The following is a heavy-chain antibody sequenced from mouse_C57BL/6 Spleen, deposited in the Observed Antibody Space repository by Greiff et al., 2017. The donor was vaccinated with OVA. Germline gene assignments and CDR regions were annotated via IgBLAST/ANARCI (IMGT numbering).Heavy chain of an antibody. Sequence: EVKVVESGGGLVKPGGSLKLSCAASGFTFSDYGMHWVRQAPEKGLEWVAYISSGSSTIYYADTVKGRFTISRDNAKNTLFLQMTSLRSEDTAMYYCTRPYDCDRGYFDYWGQGTTLTVSS. CDR1: GFTFSDYG. J-gene: IGHJ2*01. V-gene: IGHV5-17*01. CDR2: ISSGSSTI. CDR3: TRPYDCDRGYFDY. D-gene: IGHD2-4*01.